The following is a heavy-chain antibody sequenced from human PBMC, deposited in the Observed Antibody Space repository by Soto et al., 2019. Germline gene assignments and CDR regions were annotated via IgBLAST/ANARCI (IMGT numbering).Heavy chain of an antibody. CDR2: ITRDGYNK. Sequence: GGSLRLSCAVSGFIFKNYALNWVRQAPRKGLEWVASITRDGYNKYYADSVKGRFTISRDNSKNTLSLQMTALRVEDSSVYYCTKSSGGSSSVGMDYWGPGTLVTVSS. CDR1: GFIFKNYA. J-gene: IGHJ4*02. CDR3: TKSSGGSSSVGMDY. D-gene: IGHD6-6*01. V-gene: IGHV3-30*04.